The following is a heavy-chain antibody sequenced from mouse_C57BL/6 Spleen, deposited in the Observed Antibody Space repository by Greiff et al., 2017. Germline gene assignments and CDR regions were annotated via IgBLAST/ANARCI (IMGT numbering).Heavy chain of an antibody. J-gene: IGHJ3*01. Sequence: VQLKESGPGLVAPSQSLSITCTVSGFSLTSYGVDWVRQSPGKGLEWLGVIWGVGSTNYNSALKSRLSISKDNSKSQVFLKMNSLRTDDTAMYYCATSAQAAFAYWGQGTLVTVSA. CDR1: GFSLTSYG. V-gene: IGHV2-6*01. CDR2: IWGVGST. D-gene: IGHD3-2*02. CDR3: ATSAQAAFAY.